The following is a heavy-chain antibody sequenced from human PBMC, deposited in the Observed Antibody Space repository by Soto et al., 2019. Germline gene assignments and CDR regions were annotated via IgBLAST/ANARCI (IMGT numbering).Heavy chain of an antibody. D-gene: IGHD2-2*01. CDR2: IHYSGST. CDR3: ARTARVPDF. Sequence: SETLSLTCSVSGASISIGTDYWGWIRQPPGKGLEWIGNIHYSGSTYYNPSLRGRLSISIDTAKNQFSLKLSSVTSADTAIYYCARTARVPDFWGPGILVTVSS. J-gene: IGHJ4*02. V-gene: IGHV4-39*07. CDR1: GASISIGTDY.